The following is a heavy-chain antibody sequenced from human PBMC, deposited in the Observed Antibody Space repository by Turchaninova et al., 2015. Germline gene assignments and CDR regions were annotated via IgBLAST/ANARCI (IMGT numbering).Heavy chain of an antibody. D-gene: IGHD3-10*01. CDR3: AKDPSHGYYYYYYYMDV. CDR2: IRYDGSDK. Sequence: QVQLVESGGGGVQPGGSLRTCCEASGATFSNYGMHWVRQAPGKGLEWVAFIRYDGSDKYYADSVKCRFTISRDNSKNTLYLQMNSLRAEDTAVYYCAKDPSHGYYYYYYYMDVWGKGTTVTVSS. J-gene: IGHJ6*03. CDR1: GATFSNYG. V-gene: IGHV3-30*02.